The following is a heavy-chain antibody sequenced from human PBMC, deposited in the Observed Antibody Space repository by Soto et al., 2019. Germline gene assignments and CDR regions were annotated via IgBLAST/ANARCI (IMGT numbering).Heavy chain of an antibody. J-gene: IGHJ5*02. CDR2: IIPIFGTA. V-gene: IGHV1-69*01. Sequence: QVQLVQSGAEVKKPGSSVKVSCKASGGTFSSYAISWVRQAPGQGLEWLGGIIPIFGTANYAQKFQGRVTITADEPRSTASMELSSVGYEDTAVYYCARGNAAARPEWFAPWGQGTLVTVPS. CDR1: GGTFSSYA. CDR3: ARGNAAARPEWFAP. D-gene: IGHD6-6*01.